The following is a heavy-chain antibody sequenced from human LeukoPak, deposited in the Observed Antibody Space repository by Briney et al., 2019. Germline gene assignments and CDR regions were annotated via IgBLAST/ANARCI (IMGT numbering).Heavy chain of an antibody. CDR1: GYSISSGYY. V-gene: IGHV4-38-2*02. CDR2: IYHSGST. Sequence: TSETLSLTCTVSGYSISSGYYWGWIRQPPGEGLEWIGSIYHSGSTYYNPSLKSRVTISVDTSKNQFSLKLSSVTAADTAVYYCARGGSTVTKIGWFDPWGQGTLVTVSS. CDR3: ARGGSTVTKIGWFDP. D-gene: IGHD4-11*01. J-gene: IGHJ5*02.